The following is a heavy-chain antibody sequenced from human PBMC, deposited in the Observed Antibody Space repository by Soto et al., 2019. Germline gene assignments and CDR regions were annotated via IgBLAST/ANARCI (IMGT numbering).Heavy chain of an antibody. D-gene: IGHD2-15*01. J-gene: IGHJ5*02. V-gene: IGHV4-31*03. CDR2: IYYSGST. Sequence: SETLSLTCTVSGGSISSGGYYWSWIRQHPGKGLEWIGYIYYSGSTYYNPSLKSRVTISVDTSKNQFSLKLISVTAADTAVYYCARGRVVVVAATYWFDPWGQGTLVTVSS. CDR1: GGSISSGGYY. CDR3: ARGRVVVVAATYWFDP.